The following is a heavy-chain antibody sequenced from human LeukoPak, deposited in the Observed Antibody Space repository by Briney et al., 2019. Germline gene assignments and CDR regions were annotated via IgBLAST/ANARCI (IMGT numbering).Heavy chain of an antibody. CDR1: GGSISSYY. CDR2: IYYSGST. D-gene: IGHD1-26*01. Sequence: SETLSLTCTVSGGSISSYYWSWIRQPPGKGLEWIGYIYYSGSTNYNPSLKSRVTISLNTSKNQFYLKLASVTAADTAVYYCARRIVGATDYFDNWGQGILVTVSS. V-gene: IGHV4-59*08. CDR3: ARRIVGATDYFDN. J-gene: IGHJ4*02.